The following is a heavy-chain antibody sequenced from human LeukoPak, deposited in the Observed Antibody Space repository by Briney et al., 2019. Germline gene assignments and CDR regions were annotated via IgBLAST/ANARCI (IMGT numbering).Heavy chain of an antibody. CDR3: ARGTYYYDSSGQGYFDY. CDR2: INHSGST. D-gene: IGHD3-22*01. V-gene: IGHV4-34*01. CDR1: GGSFGGYY. J-gene: IGHJ4*02. Sequence: PSETLSLTCAVYGGSFGGYYWSWIRQPPGKGLEWIGEINHSGSTNYNPSLKSRVTISVDTSKNQFSLKLSSVTAADTAVYYCARGTYYYDSSGQGYFDYWGQGTLVTVSS.